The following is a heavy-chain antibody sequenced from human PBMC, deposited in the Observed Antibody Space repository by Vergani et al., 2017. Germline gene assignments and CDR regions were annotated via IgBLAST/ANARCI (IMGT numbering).Heavy chain of an antibody. CDR1: GDSISSGYN. J-gene: IGHJ5*02. CDR2: VPHSGDH. D-gene: IGHD3-22*01. V-gene: IGHV4-38-2*01. Sequence: QVNLQESGPGLVKPSDTLSLTCAASGDSISSGYNWGWIRQPPGKGLGWVSSVPHSGDHYFNPSLKGRVPISLDTSKNYFFLTLSSVTAADTAMYYCARRSSSYYFDIWGQGVLITVSS. CDR3: ARRSSSYYFDI.